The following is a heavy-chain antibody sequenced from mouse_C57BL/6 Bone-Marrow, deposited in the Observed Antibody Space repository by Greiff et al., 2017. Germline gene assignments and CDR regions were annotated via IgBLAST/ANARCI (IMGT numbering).Heavy chain of an antibody. J-gene: IGHJ4*01. CDR2: IDPSDSNT. V-gene: IGHV1-69*01. Sequence: QVQLQQPGAELVMPGASVKLSCKASGYTFTSYWMHWVKQRPGQGLEWIGAIDPSDSNTNYNQKFKGKSTLTVDKSSSTAYMQLSSLTSEDSAVYYCARAGYYYRDYAMDYWGQGTSVTVSS. D-gene: IGHD2-3*01. CDR1: GYTFTSYW. CDR3: ARAGYYYRDYAMDY.